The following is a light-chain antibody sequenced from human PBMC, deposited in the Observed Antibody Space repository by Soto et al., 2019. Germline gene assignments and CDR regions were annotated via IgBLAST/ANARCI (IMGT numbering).Light chain of an antibody. Sequence: SYELRQPPSVSVSPGQTARITCSGDALPKQYTYWYQQKPGQAPVLVIYKDTERPSGIPARFSGSSSGTTVTLTISGVQAEDEADYYCQSADSSGTYAVFGGGTQLTVL. CDR1: ALPKQY. V-gene: IGLV3-25*03. CDR3: QSADSSGTYAV. CDR2: KDT. J-gene: IGLJ7*01.